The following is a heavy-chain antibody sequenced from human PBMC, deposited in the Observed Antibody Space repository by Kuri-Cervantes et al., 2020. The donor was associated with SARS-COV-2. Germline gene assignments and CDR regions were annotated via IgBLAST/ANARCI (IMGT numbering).Heavy chain of an antibody. CDR3: ARKGYGEMYGMDV. Sequence: ASVKVSCKASGYTFTSYGISWVRQAPGQGLEWMGWISAYNGNTNYAQKLQGRVTMTTDTSTSTVYMELSRLRSDDTAVYYCARKGYGEMYGMDVWGQGTTVTVSS. CDR2: ISAYNGNT. D-gene: IGHD5-24*01. J-gene: IGHJ6*02. CDR1: GYTFTSYG. V-gene: IGHV1-18*01.